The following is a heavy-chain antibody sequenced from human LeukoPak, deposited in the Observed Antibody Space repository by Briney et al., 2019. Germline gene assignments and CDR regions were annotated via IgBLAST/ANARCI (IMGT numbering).Heavy chain of an antibody. J-gene: IGHJ4*02. CDR3: AKARYSGSYLSDY. CDR1: GFTFSSYE. V-gene: IGHV3-48*03. D-gene: IGHD1-26*01. Sequence: GGSLRLSCAASGFTFSSYEMNWVRQAPGKGLEWVSYISSSGSTIYYADSVKGRFTISRDNAKNSLYLQMNSLRAEDTAVYYCAKARYSGSYLSDYWGQGTLVTVSS. CDR2: ISSSGSTI.